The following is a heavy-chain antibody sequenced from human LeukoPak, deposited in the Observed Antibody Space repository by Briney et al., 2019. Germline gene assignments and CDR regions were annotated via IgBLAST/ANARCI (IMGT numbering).Heavy chain of an antibody. CDR2: IYHSGST. J-gene: IGHJ4*02. CDR1: GGSISSGGYS. CDR3: ARGVGGCSSTSCARDT. V-gene: IGHV4-30-2*01. Sequence: SETLSPTCAVSGGSISSGGYSWSWIRQPPGKGLEWIGYIYHSGSTYYNPSLKSRVTISVDRSKNQFSLKLSSVTAADTAVYYCARGVGGCSSTSCARDTWGQGTLVTVSS. D-gene: IGHD2-2*01.